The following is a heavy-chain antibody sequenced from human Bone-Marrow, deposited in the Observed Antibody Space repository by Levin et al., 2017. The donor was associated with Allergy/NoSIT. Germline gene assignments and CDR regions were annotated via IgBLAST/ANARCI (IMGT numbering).Heavy chain of an antibody. Sequence: SQTLSLTCAVSGGSIISGGYSWSWIRQPPGKGLEWIGHIYHSGNTFYNPSLSSRVSLSVDTSNNQFSLRLSAVAAADTAVYFCARGAPWKMGYYFDYWGQGSLVTVSS. CDR1: GGSIISGGYS. CDR2: IYHSGNT. CDR3: ARGAPWKMGYYFDY. V-gene: IGHV4-30-2*01. J-gene: IGHJ4*02. D-gene: IGHD5-24*01.